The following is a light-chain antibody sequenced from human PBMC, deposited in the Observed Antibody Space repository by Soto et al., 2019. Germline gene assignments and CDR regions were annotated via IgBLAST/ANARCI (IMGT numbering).Light chain of an antibody. CDR3: QHRYSWPLT. CDR2: DAS. J-gene: IGKJ4*01. V-gene: IGKV3-11*01. CDR1: QSVSIY. Sequence: EIVLTQSPATLSLSPGERATLSCRASQSVSIYLAWYQHRPGQAPRLLIYDASNRATGIPARFSGSGSGTDFTLTIGSLEPEDFAVYYCQHRYSWPLTFGGGTRVEIK.